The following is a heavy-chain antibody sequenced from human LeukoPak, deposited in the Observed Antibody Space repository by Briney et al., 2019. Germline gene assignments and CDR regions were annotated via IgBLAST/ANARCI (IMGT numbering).Heavy chain of an antibody. J-gene: IGHJ4*02. V-gene: IGHV3-11*06. CDR3: AREYDNDYYFDY. CDR2: ISGSSSHT. Sequence: GASLRLSCAASGFTFSDYYMSWIRQAPGKGLGWVSYISGSSSHTNYADSVKGRFTISRDNSKSTLYLQMNSLRAEDTAVYYCAREYDNDYYFDYWGQGTLVTVSS. D-gene: IGHD3-22*01. CDR1: GFTFSDYY.